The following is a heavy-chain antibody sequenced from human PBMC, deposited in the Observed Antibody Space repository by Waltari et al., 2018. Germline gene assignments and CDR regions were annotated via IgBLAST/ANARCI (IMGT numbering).Heavy chain of an antibody. J-gene: IGHJ4*02. V-gene: IGHV4-59*11. CDR2: SYYSGST. Sequence: QVQLQESGPGLVKPSETLSLTCTVSGGSISSHYWSWIRQPPGKGLEWIGYSYYSGSTNYNPSLKSRVTISVDTSKNQFSLKLSAVTAADTAVYYCARGGGYGIDYWGQGTLVTVSS. CDR1: GGSISSHY. D-gene: IGHD5-12*01. CDR3: ARGGGYGIDY.